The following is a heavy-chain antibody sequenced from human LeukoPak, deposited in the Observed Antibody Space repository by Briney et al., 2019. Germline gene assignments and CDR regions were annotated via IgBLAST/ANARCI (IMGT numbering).Heavy chain of an antibody. CDR3: ARGRWGSGSSYMDV. CDR2: MNPNSGNT. D-gene: IGHD3-10*01. Sequence: XXASXXTFTSYDINXVRQATGQGREWXGWMNPNSGNTGYAQKFQGRVTMTRNTSISTAYMELGSLRSEDTAVYYCARGRWGSGSSYMDVWGKGTTVTVSS. V-gene: IGHV1-8*01. CDR1: XXTFTSYD. J-gene: IGHJ6*03.